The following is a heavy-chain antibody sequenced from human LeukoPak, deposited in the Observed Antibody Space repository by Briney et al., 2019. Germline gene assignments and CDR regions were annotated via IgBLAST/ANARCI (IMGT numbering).Heavy chain of an antibody. J-gene: IGHJ4*02. V-gene: IGHV3-23*01. CDR2: ISGSGGST. CDR1: GFTFSSYA. D-gene: IGHD4-17*01. CDR3: ARGTVSGYGDYSVFDY. Sequence: PGGSLRLSCAASGFTFSSYAMSWVRQAPGKGLEWVSAISGSGGSTYYADSVKGRFTISRDNSKNTLYLQMNSLRAEDTAVYYCARGTVSGYGDYSVFDYWGQGTLVTVSS.